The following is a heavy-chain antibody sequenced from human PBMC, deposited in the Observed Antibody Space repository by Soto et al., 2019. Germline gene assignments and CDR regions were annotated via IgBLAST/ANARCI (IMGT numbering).Heavy chain of an antibody. V-gene: IGHV3-49*03. CDR1: GFTFGDYA. CDR3: TRVERRITMIVVVLPSL. D-gene: IGHD3-22*01. J-gene: IGHJ4*02. Sequence: PGGSLRLSCTASGFTFGDYAMSWFRQAPGKGLEWVGFIRSKAYGGTTEYAASVKGRFTISRDDSKSIAYLQMNSLKTEDTAVYYCTRVERRITMIVVVLPSLWGQGTLVTVSS. CDR2: IRSKAYGGTT.